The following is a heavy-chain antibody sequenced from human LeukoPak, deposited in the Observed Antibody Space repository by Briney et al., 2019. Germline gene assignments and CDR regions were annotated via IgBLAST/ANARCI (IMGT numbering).Heavy chain of an antibody. Sequence: QTLSLTCAISGDSVSSNIAALNWIRQSPSTGLEWLGRTYYRSKWYNDYAVSVKSRITINPDTSKHHFSLQLSSVTPEDTAVYYCARQNNTYHHYNLGWFDPWGQGTLVTVSS. CDR2: TYYRSKWYN. V-gene: IGHV6-1*01. CDR1: GDSVSSNIAA. D-gene: IGHD5-24*01. CDR3: ARQNNTYHHYNLGWFDP. J-gene: IGHJ5*02.